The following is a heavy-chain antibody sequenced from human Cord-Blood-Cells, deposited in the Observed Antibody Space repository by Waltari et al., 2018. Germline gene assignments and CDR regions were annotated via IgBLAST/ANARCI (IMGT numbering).Heavy chain of an antibody. D-gene: IGHD2-2*01. Sequence: EVQLVQSGAEVKKPGESLKISCKGSGYSFTSYWIGWVRQLPGKGREWMGIIYPGDSDTRYSPSFQGQVTISADKSISTAYLQWSSLKASDTAMYYCASTLGYCSSTSCYADAFDIWGQGTMVTVSS. CDR1: GYSFTSYW. CDR3: ASTLGYCSSTSCYADAFDI. CDR2: IYPGDSDT. J-gene: IGHJ3*02. V-gene: IGHV5-51*03.